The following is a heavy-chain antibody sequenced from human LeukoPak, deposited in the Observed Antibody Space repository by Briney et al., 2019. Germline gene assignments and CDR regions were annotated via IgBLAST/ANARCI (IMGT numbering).Heavy chain of an antibody. CDR1: GFTFATYA. V-gene: IGHV3-23*01. CDR3: TTKDWDYRDN. J-gene: IGHJ4*02. D-gene: IGHD1-7*01. CDR2: ISASGGTT. Sequence: GGSLRLSCAASGFTFATYAMSWVRQAPGKGLEWVSGISASGGTTYYADSVKGRFTISRDNSKNTLSLHMNSLRVEDTAVYYCTTKDWDYRDNWGQGTLVTVS.